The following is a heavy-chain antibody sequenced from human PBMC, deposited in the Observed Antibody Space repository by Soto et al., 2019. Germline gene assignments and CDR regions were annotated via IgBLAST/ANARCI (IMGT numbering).Heavy chain of an antibody. CDR1: GYTFSSYA. CDR3: ARGVAFLDY. D-gene: IGHD2-15*01. J-gene: IGHJ4*02. V-gene: IGHV1-3*01. CDR2: IHAGNGNT. Sequence: ASVKVSCKASGYTFSSYAIHWVRQAPGQGLEWMGWIHAGNGNTKYSQSFQGRVTISRDTSATTAYMELNSLRSEDTAVYYCARGVAFLDYWGQGTLVTVSS.